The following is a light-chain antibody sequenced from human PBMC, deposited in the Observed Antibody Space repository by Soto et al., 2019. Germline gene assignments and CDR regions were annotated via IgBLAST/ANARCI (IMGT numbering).Light chain of an antibody. CDR3: AAWDDSMNGVV. CDR1: SSNIGNNA. V-gene: IGLV1-36*01. Sequence: QLVLTQPPSVSEAPRQRVTISCSGSSSNIGNNAVNWYQQLPGKAPKLLIYYDDLLPSGVSDRFSGSKSGTSASLAISGLQSEDEADYDCAAWDDSMNGVVFGGGTKGTGL. CDR2: YDD. J-gene: IGLJ2*01.